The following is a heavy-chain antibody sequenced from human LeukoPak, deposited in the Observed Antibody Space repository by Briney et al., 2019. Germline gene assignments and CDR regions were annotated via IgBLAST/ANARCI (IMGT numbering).Heavy chain of an antibody. CDR3: ARDMWVFGAYGAFDI. D-gene: IGHD1-26*01. Sequence: GGSLRLSCAASGFTFSSYSMNWVRQAPGKGLEWVSSISSSSSYIYYADSVKGRFTISRDNAKNSLYLQMNSLRAEDTAVYYCARDMWVFGAYGAFDIWGQGTMVTVSS. CDR2: ISSSSSYI. CDR1: GFTFSSYS. J-gene: IGHJ3*02. V-gene: IGHV3-21*01.